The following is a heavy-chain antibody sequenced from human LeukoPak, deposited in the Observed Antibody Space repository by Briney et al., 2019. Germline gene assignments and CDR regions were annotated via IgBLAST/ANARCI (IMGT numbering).Heavy chain of an antibody. CDR1: GFTFSNYE. Sequence: PGGSLRLSCAASGFTFSNYEMNWARQAPGKGLEWVSYISSSGSTIYYADSVKGRFTISRDNAKNSLYLQMNSLRAEDTAVYYCARDVGGAVAGTGAYYFDYWGRGTLVSVSS. V-gene: IGHV3-48*03. J-gene: IGHJ4*02. CDR3: ARDVGGAVAGTGAYYFDY. D-gene: IGHD6-19*01. CDR2: ISSSGSTI.